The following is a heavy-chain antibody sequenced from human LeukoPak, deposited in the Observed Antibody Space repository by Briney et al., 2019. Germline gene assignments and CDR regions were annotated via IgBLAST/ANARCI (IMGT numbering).Heavy chain of an antibody. Sequence: ASVKVSCKASGYTFTSYFIHWVRQAPGQGLEWVGIINPTGGSPSYAQRFQGRVTMTRDTSTSTVYMDLSSLRSEDSAVYYCARDWFGNYAGFDYWGQGTLVTVSS. D-gene: IGHD1-7*01. V-gene: IGHV1-46*01. CDR1: GYTFTSYF. CDR3: ARDWFGNYAGFDY. CDR2: INPTGGSP. J-gene: IGHJ4*02.